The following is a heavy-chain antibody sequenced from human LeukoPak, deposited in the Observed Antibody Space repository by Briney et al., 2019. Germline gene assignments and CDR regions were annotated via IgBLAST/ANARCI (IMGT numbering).Heavy chain of an antibody. CDR1: GFSFSTYD. J-gene: IGHJ4*02. CDR2: ISTTGGYT. V-gene: IGHV3-23*01. CDR3: AKKPATIKFPFNI. Sequence: GGSLRLSCVGSGFSFSTYDMGWVRLTPGKGLEWVSAISTTGGYTEDADSVKGRFTISRDNSQNTLFLQMHSLRAEDTAVYYCAKKPATIKFPFNIWGQGTLVTVSS. D-gene: IGHD5-24*01.